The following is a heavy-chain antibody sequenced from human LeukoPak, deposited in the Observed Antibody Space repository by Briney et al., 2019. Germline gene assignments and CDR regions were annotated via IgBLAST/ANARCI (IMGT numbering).Heavy chain of an antibody. V-gene: IGHV4-61*02. Sequence: SQTLSLTCTVSGGSVRRGNYYWTWIRQPAGSGLEWIGRIYTSGTTDYNPSLRTRVTISVDASRNQFSLNLSSVTAADTAVYYCARLSPDYYDSSGYFDYWGQGTLVTVSS. CDR1: GGSVRRGNYY. D-gene: IGHD3-22*01. J-gene: IGHJ4*02. CDR2: IYTSGTT. CDR3: ARLSPDYYDSSGYFDY.